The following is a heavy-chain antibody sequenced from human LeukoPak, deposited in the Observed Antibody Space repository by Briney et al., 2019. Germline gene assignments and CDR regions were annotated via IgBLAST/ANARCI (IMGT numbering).Heavy chain of an antibody. D-gene: IGHD2/OR15-2a*01. J-gene: IGHJ4*02. CDR2: ISYDGVVK. Sequence: GGSLRLSCAASGFAFKTYAIHWVRQTPGKGLEWVTFISYDGVVKYYADSVKGRLIISRDNSKNTVNLHMSSPRPEDTAVYYCARDLSTHYSIDFWGPGTLVSVSS. CDR3: ARDLSTHYSIDF. V-gene: IGHV3-30-3*01. CDR1: GFAFKTYA.